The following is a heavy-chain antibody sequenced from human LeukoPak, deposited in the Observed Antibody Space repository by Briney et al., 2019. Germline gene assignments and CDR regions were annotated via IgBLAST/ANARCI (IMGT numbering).Heavy chain of an antibody. J-gene: IGHJ4*02. CDR1: GGSVSSGSYY. CDR3: ARHRGSSSSFGY. D-gene: IGHD6-6*01. Sequence: PSETLSLTCTVSGGSVSSGSYYWGWIRQPPGKGLEWIGSIYYSGSTYYNPSLKSRVTISVDTSKNQFSLKLSSVTAADTAVYYCARHRGSSSSFGYWGQGTLVTVSS. V-gene: IGHV4-39*01. CDR2: IYYSGST.